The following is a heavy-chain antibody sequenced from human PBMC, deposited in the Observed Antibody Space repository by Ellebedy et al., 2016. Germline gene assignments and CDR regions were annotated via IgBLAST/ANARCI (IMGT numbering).Heavy chain of an antibody. CDR2: ISYDGSNK. V-gene: IGHV3-30*18. J-gene: IGHJ4*02. D-gene: IGHD4-11*01. CDR1: GFTFSSYG. Sequence: GGSLRLSCAASGFTFSSYGMHWVRQAPGKGLEWVAVISYDGSNKYYADSVKGRFTISRDNSKNTLYLQMSRLRAEDTAVYYCVKVAVTTSDYWGQGTLVTVSS. CDR3: VKVAVTTSDY.